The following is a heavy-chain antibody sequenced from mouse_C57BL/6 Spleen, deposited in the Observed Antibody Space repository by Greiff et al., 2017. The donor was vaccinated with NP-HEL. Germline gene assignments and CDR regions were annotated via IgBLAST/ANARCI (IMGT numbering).Heavy chain of an antibody. J-gene: IGHJ2*01. CDR3: ARYYGNYPFDY. CDR2: IDPSDSYT. D-gene: IGHD2-1*01. CDR1: GYTFTSYW. V-gene: IGHV1-69*01. Sequence: VQLQQPGAELVMPGASVKLSCKASGYTFTSYWMHWVKQRPGQGLEWIGEIDPSDSYTNYNQKFKGKSTLTVDKSSSTAYMQLSSLTSEDSAVYYCARYYGNYPFDYWGQGTTLTVSS.